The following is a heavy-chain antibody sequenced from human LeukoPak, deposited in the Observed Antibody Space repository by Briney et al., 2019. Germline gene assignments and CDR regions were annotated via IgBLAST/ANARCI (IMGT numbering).Heavy chain of an antibody. CDR1: GGSIKSYY. Sequence: SETLSLTCTVSGGSIKSYYWSWIRQPPGKGLECIGHIYYTGSTYYKPSLESRVTISVDMAKNQISLELSSVTAADTAVYYCARYEEFSTGYSASSPRHYFDHWGQGTLVTVSS. CDR3: ARYEEFSTGYSASSPRHYFDH. CDR2: IYYTGST. D-gene: IGHD3/OR15-3a*01. V-gene: IGHV4-59*01. J-gene: IGHJ4*02.